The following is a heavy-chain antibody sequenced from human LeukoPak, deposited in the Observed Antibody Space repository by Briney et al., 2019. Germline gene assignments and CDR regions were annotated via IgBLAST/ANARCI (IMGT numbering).Heavy chain of an antibody. CDR2: IYYSGST. D-gene: IGHD1-26*01. J-gene: IGHJ4*02. CDR1: GGSFSGYY. V-gene: IGHV4-59*01. CDR3: ARNFVTHSGSYYPV. Sequence: SETLSLTCGVYGGSFSGYYWSWIRQPPGKGLERIGYIYYSGSTNYNPSLKSRVTISVDTSKNQFSLKLSSVTAADTAVYYCARNFVTHSGSYYPVWGQGTLVTVSS.